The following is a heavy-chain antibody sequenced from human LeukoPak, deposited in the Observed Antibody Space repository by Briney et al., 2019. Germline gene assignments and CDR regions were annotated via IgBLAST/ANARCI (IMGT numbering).Heavy chain of an antibody. CDR3: AKDQGWYYFDY. CDR1: GFTFSSYA. V-gene: IGHV3-23*01. CDR2: ISSSGGST. D-gene: IGHD2-15*01. Sequence: PGGSLRLSCAASGFTFSSYAMSCVRQAPGKGLEWVSAISSSGGSTYYADSVKGRFTISRDNSKDTLYLQMNSLRVEDTAVYYCAKDQGWYYFDYWGQGTLVTVSS. J-gene: IGHJ4*02.